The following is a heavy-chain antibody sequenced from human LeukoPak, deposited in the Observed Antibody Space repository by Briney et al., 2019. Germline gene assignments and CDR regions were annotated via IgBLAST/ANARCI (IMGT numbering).Heavy chain of an antibody. CDR2: MYSSGNT. D-gene: IGHD1-26*01. CDR3: ARDDGAY. CDR1: GLAVSSTH. J-gene: IGHJ4*02. Sequence: GGSLRLSCAASGLAVSSTHMSWVRQAPGKGLEWVSLMYSSGNTYYADSVKGRFTISRDNSRNTLYLQMNSLRVEDTAVYYCARDDGAYWGQGTLVIVSS. V-gene: IGHV3-53*01.